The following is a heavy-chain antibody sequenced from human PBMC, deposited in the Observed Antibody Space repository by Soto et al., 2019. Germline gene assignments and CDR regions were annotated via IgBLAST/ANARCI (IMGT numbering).Heavy chain of an antibody. Sequence: QAQLVQSGAEVKKPGASVKVSCKASGYTFTSYDINWVRQAPGQGLEWRAGMDPNSGSTENAQNFQGRVTITRNISINTAHMELSSLRSEDTAVYYCARERKFDFWRKGLDVWGQGTTVTVSS. V-gene: IGHV1-8*01. J-gene: IGHJ6*02. D-gene: IGHD3-3*01. CDR2: MDPNSGST. CDR3: ARERKFDFWRKGLDV. CDR1: GYTFTSYD.